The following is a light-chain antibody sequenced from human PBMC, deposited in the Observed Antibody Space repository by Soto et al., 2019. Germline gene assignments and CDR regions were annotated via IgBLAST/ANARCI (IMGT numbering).Light chain of an antibody. J-gene: IGKJ2*01. CDR2: AAS. V-gene: IGKV1-39*01. CDR3: QQSYSTPYT. CDR1: QRISSY. Sequence: DIQMTQSPSSLSASVGDRVTITCRASQRISSYLNWYQQKPGKAPKVLIYAASSLQSGVPSRFSGSGSGADYTLTITSLQPEDSATYYCQQSYSTPYTFGQGTKLEIK.